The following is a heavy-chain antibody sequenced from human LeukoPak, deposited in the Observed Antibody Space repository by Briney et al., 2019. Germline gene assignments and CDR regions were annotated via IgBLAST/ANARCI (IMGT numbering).Heavy chain of an antibody. Sequence: SVKVSCKASGVTFNNDVITWVRQAPGQGLECMGGIIPMFGTANYAQKVQGRVTITADKSTNTAYMELSSLTSEDTAVYYCALGLGIAAAELDYWGQGTLVTVSS. CDR1: GVTFNNDV. CDR2: IIPMFGTA. V-gene: IGHV1-69*06. D-gene: IGHD6-13*01. CDR3: ALGLGIAAAELDY. J-gene: IGHJ4*02.